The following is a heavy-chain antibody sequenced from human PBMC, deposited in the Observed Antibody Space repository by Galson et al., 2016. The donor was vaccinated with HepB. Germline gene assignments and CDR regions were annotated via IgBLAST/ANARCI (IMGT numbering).Heavy chain of an antibody. Sequence: SLRLSCAVSGFSFTTYAMSWVRQAPGKGLAWVSVISRNGENTYYADSVKGRFTISRDNSKNTLYLQMNSLRAEDTAEYYCASFEVSWRYFQHWAQGTLVTVSS. V-gene: IGHV3-23*01. CDR2: ISRNGENT. CDR3: ASFEVSWRYFQH. CDR1: GFSFTTYA. J-gene: IGHJ1*01. D-gene: IGHD3-3*01.